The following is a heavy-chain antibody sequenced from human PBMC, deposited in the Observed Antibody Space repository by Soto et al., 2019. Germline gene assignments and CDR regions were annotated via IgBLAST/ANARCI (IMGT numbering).Heavy chain of an antibody. D-gene: IGHD5-12*01. J-gene: IGHJ4*02. V-gene: IGHV3-33*01. CDR1: GFTFSSYG. CDR3: ARDRVEMATIGTPPGH. Sequence: GGSLRLSCAASGFTFSSYGMQWVRQAPGKGLEWLTLIWYDGSYKYHADSVKGRFTISRDNSKSTLYLQMSSLRPEDTAVYYCARDRVEMATIGTPPGHWGQGTPVTVSS. CDR2: IWYDGSYK.